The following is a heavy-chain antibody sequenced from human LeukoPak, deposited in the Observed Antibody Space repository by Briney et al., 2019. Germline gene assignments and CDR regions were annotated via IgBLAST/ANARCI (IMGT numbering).Heavy chain of an antibody. J-gene: IGHJ6*03. Sequence: PGGSLRLSCAASGFIFSSYSMNWVRQAPGQGLEWVSSITSGSSHIYYADSVKGRFTISRDNAKSSLYLQMNSLRAEDTAVYYCARDPYSGSYGADYYYYMDVWGKGTTVTISS. D-gene: IGHD1-26*01. CDR3: ARDPYSGSYGADYYYYMDV. V-gene: IGHV3-21*01. CDR2: ITSGSSHI. CDR1: GFIFSSYS.